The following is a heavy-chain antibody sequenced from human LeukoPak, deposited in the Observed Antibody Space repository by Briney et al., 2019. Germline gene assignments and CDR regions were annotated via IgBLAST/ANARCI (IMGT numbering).Heavy chain of an antibody. J-gene: IGHJ4*02. CDR1: GFSFTDYP. CDR3: ATDQRYAFDY. CDR2: IRTTAEGAKYA. Sequence: GGSLRLSCATSGFSFTDYPMNWVRQAPGKGLEWISNIRTTAEGAKYAYYADSVKGRVTISRDDGKNTLYLHMNSLRDDDTAVYYCATDQRYAFDYWGQGILDTVSS. D-gene: IGHD3-9*01. V-gene: IGHV3-48*02.